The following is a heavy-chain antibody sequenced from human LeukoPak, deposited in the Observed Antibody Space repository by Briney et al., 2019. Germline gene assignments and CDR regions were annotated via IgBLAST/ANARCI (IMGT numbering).Heavy chain of an antibody. CDR1: GFTVSSSY. V-gene: IGHV3-66*01. J-gene: IGHJ3*02. CDR3: ARESQIRQKRSGAFDI. D-gene: IGHD1-1*01. CDR2: VYSGGTT. Sequence: PGGSLRLSCATIGFTVSSSYMNWVRQAPGKGLKWVSVVYSGGTTYYADSVKGSFTISRDNSKNTLYLQMNSLKAEDTAVYYCARESQIRQKRSGAFDIWGQGTLVSVSS.